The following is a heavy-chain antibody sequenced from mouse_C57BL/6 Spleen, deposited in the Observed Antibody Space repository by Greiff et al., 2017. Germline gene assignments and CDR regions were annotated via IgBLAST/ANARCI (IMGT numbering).Heavy chain of an antibody. J-gene: IGHJ1*03. Sequence: DVHLVESEGGLVQPGSSMKLSCTASGFTFSDYYMAWVRQVPEKGLEWVANINYDGSSTYYLDYLKSRFIISRDNAKNILYLQMSSLKSEDTATYYCASDDGNYWYFDVWGTGTTVTVSS. D-gene: IGHD2-1*01. CDR2: INYDGSST. CDR1: GFTFSDYY. CDR3: ASDDGNYWYFDV. V-gene: IGHV5-16*01.